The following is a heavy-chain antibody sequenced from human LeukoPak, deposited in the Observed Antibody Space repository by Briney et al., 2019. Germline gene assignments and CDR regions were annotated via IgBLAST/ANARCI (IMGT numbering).Heavy chain of an antibody. V-gene: IGHV4-34*01. D-gene: IGHD1-7*01. CDR2: INHSGST. CDR3: ARGLRQLRGY. CDR1: GGSFSGYY. Sequence: PSETLSLTCAVYGGSFSGYYWSWIRQPPGKGLEWIGEINHSGSTNYNPSLKGRVTISVDTSKNQFSLKLSSVTAADTAVYYCARGLRQLRGYWGQGTLVTVSS. J-gene: IGHJ4*02.